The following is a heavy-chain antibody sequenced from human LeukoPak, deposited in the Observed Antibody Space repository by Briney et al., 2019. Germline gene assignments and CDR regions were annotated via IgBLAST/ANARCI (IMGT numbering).Heavy chain of an antibody. D-gene: IGHD1-26*01. V-gene: IGHV3-74*01. CDR3: ARESSVGAHKAFDY. CDR2: INSDGSST. Sequence: PGGSLRFSCAASGFTFSTYWIHWVRQAPGKGLVWVSRINSDGSSTSYADSVKGRFTISRDNAKNTLYLQMNSLRAEDTAVYYCARESSVGAHKAFDYWGQGTLVTVSS. J-gene: IGHJ4*02. CDR1: GFTFSTYW.